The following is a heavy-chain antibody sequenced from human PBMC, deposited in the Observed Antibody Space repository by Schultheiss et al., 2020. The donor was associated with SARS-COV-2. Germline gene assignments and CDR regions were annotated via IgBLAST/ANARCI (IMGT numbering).Heavy chain of an antibody. CDR2: ISAYNGNT. D-gene: IGHD6-19*01. CDR1: GYTFTSYG. V-gene: IGHV1-18*04. CDR3: AAERYSSGWFDL. J-gene: IGHJ2*01. Sequence: ASVKVSCKTSGYTFTSYGISWVRQAPGQGLEWMGWISAYNGNTHYAQKFRGRVTITRDRSMSTAYMELTSLRSEDTAVYYCAAERYSSGWFDLWGRGTLVTVSS.